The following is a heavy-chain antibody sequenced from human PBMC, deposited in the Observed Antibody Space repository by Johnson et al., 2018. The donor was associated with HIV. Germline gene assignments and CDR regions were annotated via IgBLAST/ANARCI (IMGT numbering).Heavy chain of an antibody. Sequence: VQVLESGGGVVQPGRSLRLSCAASGFTFSSYGMHWVRQAPGRGLESMALISHDGINKYYADSVRGRFTISRDNSKNTLYLQMNSLRAEYTDVYYCAREARYSPYPDAFDIWGQGTMVTVS. V-gene: IGHV3-30*19. CDR2: ISHDGINK. J-gene: IGHJ3*02. D-gene: IGHD2-21*01. CDR3: AREARYSPYPDAFDI. CDR1: GFTFSSYG.